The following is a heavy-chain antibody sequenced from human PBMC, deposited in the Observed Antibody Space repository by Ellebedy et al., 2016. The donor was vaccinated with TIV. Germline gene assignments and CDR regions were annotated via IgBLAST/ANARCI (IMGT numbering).Heavy chain of an antibody. J-gene: IGHJ4*02. D-gene: IGHD6-13*01. CDR2: ISYDGSNK. CDR1: GFTFSSYG. CDR3: ARDSSSWYDFLDY. Sequence: GESLKISXAASGFTFSSYGMHWVRQAPGKGLEWVAVISYDGSNKYYADSVKGRFTISRDNSKNTLYLQMNSLRAEDTAVYYCARDSSSWYDFLDYWGQGTLVTVSS. V-gene: IGHV3-30*03.